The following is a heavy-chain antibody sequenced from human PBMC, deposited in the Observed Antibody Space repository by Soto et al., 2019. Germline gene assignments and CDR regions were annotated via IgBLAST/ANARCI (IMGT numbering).Heavy chain of an antibody. CDR1: GDSISSYY. V-gene: IGHV4-59*12. Sequence: SETLSLTCTVSGDSISSYYWSWIRQPPGKGLEWIGYIYYSGSTNYDPSLKSRVTISVDTSKNQFSLKLSSVTAADTAVYYCARSDIAAAGTEAFDIWGQGTMVTVS. CDR2: IYYSGST. CDR3: ARSDIAAAGTEAFDI. J-gene: IGHJ3*02. D-gene: IGHD6-13*01.